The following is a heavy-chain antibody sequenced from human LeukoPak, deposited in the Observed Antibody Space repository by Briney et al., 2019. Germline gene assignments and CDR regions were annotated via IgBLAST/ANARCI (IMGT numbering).Heavy chain of an antibody. CDR1: GFTFSSYG. D-gene: IGHD1-26*01. CDR2: ISTSSRYI. J-gene: IGHJ4*02. V-gene: IGHV3-21*01. CDR3: ARDHEGLVGTTGGIDY. Sequence: GGSLRLSCAASGFTFSSYGMSWVRQAPGKGLEWVSSISTSSRYIYYADSLTGRFTISRDNAKNSLCRQMNSMRAEDTAMNYCARDHEGLVGTTGGIDYWGQGTLVTVSS.